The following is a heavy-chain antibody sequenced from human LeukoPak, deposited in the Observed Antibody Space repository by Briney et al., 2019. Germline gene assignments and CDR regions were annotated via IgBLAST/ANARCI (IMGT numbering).Heavy chain of an antibody. CDR2: ISGSGGST. Sequence: GGSLRLSCAASGFTFSNFAMSWVRQAPGKGLEWVSTISGSGGSTYYADSVKGRFTISRDNSKNTLYLQMNSLRAEDTAIYSCAKDLAAYFVYWGQGTLITVSS. CDR3: AKDLAAYFVY. J-gene: IGHJ4*02. V-gene: IGHV3-23*01. CDR1: GFTFSNFA.